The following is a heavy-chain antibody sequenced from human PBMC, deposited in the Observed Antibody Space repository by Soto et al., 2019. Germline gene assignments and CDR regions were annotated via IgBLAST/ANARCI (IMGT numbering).Heavy chain of an antibody. J-gene: IGHJ4*02. V-gene: IGHV1-69*06. CDR3: AREPLWSYYDSSGLHSEY. CDR2: IIPIFGTA. D-gene: IGHD3-22*01. Sequence: SVKVSCKASGGTFSSYAISWVRQAPGQGLEWMGGIIPIFGTANYAQKFQGRVTITADKSTSTAYMELSSLRSEDTAVYYCAREPLWSYYDSSGLHSEYWGQGTLVTVSS. CDR1: GGTFSSYA.